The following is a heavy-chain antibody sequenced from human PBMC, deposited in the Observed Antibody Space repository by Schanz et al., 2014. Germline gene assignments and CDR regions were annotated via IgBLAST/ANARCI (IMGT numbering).Heavy chain of an antibody. D-gene: IGHD2-21*01. Sequence: EVQLLESGGGLVQPGGSLRLSCLASGFAFSSYGMNWLRQAPGKGLEWVSAISGGGGTTYYADSVKGRFTISRDNSKNTLYLQMNSLRAKDTAVYYCARDGYSVVVISPTESFDIWGQGTMVTVSP. CDR2: ISGGGGTT. J-gene: IGHJ3*02. CDR1: GFAFSSYG. V-gene: IGHV3-23*01. CDR3: ARDGYSVVVISPTESFDI.